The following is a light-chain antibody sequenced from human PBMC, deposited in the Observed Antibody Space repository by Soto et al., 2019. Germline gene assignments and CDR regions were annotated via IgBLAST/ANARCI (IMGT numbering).Light chain of an antibody. Sequence: SYELTQPPSVSVAPGQTARMTCAGNDIGSKSVHWYQKRPGQAPVLVVYDDSDRPSGIPERFSGSNSGTTATLIISRVEAGDEAEYFCQVWDISSDHVVFGGGTKVTVL. CDR2: DDS. CDR1: DIGSKS. V-gene: IGLV3-21*02. CDR3: QVWDISSDHVV. J-gene: IGLJ2*01.